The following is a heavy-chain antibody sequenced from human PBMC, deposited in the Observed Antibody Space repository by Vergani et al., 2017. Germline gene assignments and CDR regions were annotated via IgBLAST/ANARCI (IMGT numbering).Heavy chain of an antibody. V-gene: IGHV1-69*01. CDR3: AGVHLRDGDKWSKGYFDY. Sequence: QVQLVQSGAEVKKPGSSVKVSCKASGGTFSSYAISWVRQAPGQGLEWMGGIIPIFGTAHYAQKLQGRVTITADESTSTAYMELCSLSSEDTARYYCAGVHLRDGDKWSKGYFDYWGQGTLVTVSS. J-gene: IGHJ4*02. CDR1: GGTFSSYA. CDR2: IIPIFGTA. D-gene: IGHD5-24*01.